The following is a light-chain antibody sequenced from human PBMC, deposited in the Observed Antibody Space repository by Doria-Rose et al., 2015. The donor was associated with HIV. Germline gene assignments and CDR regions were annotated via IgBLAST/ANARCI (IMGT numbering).Light chain of an antibody. V-gene: IGKV1-27*01. CDR3: QSYNSAPLT. CDR1: QGISNF. CDR2: AAS. J-gene: IGKJ4*01. Sequence: TQSPSSLSESVGDRVTITCRARQGISNFLAWYQHKPGRVPKLLIYAASTLQSGVPSRFSGSGSGTDFSLTISTLQPEDVAIYYCQSYNSAPLTFGGGSKVEIK.